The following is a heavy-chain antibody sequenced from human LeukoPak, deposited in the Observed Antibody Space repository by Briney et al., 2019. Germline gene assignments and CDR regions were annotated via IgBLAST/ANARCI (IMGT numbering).Heavy chain of an antibody. CDR2: TNLGCTI. CDR3: VRAVHHLFYSDSSGYYGDAFDV. Sequence: GGSLRFTCAAYGFSVRANYRRWHPQAPGKELMWVTRTNLGCTIRYADSVKGRFTISRDNSRDSLHLQMNSLRVDDTAVYYCVRAVHHLFYSDSSGYYGDAFDVWGQGTVVTVSS. D-gene: IGHD3-22*01. J-gene: IGHJ3*01. V-gene: IGHV3-53*01. CDR1: GFSVRANY.